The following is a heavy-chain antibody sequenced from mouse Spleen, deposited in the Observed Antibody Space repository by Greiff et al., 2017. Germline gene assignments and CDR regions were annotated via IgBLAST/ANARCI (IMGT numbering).Heavy chain of an antibody. CDR2: ISSGGSYT. V-gene: IGHV5-6*01. J-gene: IGHJ2*01. CDR1: GFTFSSYG. Sequence: EVQLVESGGDLVKPGGSLKLSCAASGFTFSSYGMSWVRQTPDKRLEWVATISSGGSYTYYPDSVKGRFTISRDNAKNTLYLQMSSLKSEDTAMYYCARGGDYWGQGTTLTVSS. CDR3: ARGGDY.